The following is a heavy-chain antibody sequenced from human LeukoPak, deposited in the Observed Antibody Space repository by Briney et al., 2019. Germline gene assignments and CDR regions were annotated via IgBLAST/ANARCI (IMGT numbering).Heavy chain of an antibody. Sequence: SETLSLTCTVSGYSIRNGYYWGWIRQPPGKGLEWIGSIYYSGSTYYNPSLKSRVTISVDTSKNQFSLKLSSVTAADTAVYYCARQGVDSSGWYHREYFDYWGQGTLVTVSS. D-gene: IGHD6-19*01. CDR1: GYSIRNGYY. CDR2: IYYSGST. V-gene: IGHV4-38-2*02. J-gene: IGHJ4*02. CDR3: ARQGVDSSGWYHREYFDY.